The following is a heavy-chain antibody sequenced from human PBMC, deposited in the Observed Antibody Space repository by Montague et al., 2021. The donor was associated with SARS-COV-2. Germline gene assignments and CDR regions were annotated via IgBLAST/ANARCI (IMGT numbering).Heavy chain of an antibody. D-gene: IGHD4-17*01. J-gene: IGHJ6*02. Sequence: SLRLSCAASGFTFNNYGMHWVRQAPGKGLEWVAIISYDGSNKYYADSVKGRFTISRDNSKNTLYLQMNSLRAEDTTVYYCAKDLTRYGDYEDNYFYGMDVWGQGTTVTVSS. V-gene: IGHV3-30*18. CDR3: AKDLTRYGDYEDNYFYGMDV. CDR1: GFTFNNYG. CDR2: ISYDGSNK.